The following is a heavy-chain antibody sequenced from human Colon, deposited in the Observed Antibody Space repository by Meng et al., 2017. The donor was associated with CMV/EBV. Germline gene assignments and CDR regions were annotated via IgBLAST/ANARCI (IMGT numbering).Heavy chain of an antibody. D-gene: IGHD3-3*02. Sequence: VQLVESGGGVFQLGGSLRLSCVTSGFIFSHYSMQWVRQSPGKGLEWVAHIRFDGSQQFYVQSVKGRFTVSRHDPKNTLYLQMNDLRPEDTGVYYCATDHLWGMPNWGRGTLVTVSS. CDR2: IRFDGSQQ. J-gene: IGHJ4*02. CDR1: GFIFSHYS. CDR3: ATDHLWGMPN. V-gene: IGHV3-30*02.